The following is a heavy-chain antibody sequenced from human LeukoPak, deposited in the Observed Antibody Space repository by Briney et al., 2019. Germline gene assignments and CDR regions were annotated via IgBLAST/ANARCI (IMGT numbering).Heavy chain of an antibody. CDR3: ARDPQINAFDI. V-gene: IGHV3-66*01. Sequence: GGSLRLSCAASGSTVSNSYMNWVRQAPGKVLEWVSAIYGGGTTYYADSVKGRFTISRDTSKNTLYLQMNSLRAEDTAVYYCARDPQINAFDIWGQGTMVTVSS. CDR2: IYGGGTT. J-gene: IGHJ3*02. CDR1: GSTVSNSY.